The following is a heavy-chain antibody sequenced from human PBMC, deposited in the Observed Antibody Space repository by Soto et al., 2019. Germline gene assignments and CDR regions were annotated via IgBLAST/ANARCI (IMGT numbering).Heavy chain of an antibody. CDR2: ISYDGSNK. Sequence: QVQLVESGGGVVQPGRSLRLSCAASGFTFSSYAMHWVRQAPGKGLEWVAVISYDGSNKYYADSVKGRFTISRDNSKNTLYLQRNSLRAEDTAVYYCARGSYSGYDSLMDVWGQGTTVTVSS. D-gene: IGHD5-12*01. J-gene: IGHJ6*02. V-gene: IGHV3-30-3*01. CDR1: GFTFSSYA. CDR3: ARGSYSGYDSLMDV.